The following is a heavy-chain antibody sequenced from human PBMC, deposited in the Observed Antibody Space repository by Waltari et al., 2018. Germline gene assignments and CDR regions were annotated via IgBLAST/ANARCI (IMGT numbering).Heavy chain of an antibody. J-gene: IGHJ3*02. CDR1: GFTMSSYF. CDR2: VWSDGNEK. CDR3: AKEQEAFDI. Sequence: QLQLVESGGGVVQPWKSLRLSCAASGFTMSSYFRHWVRQAPGKGLEWVAVVWSDGNEKYYGDSVKGRFTISRDNSKNIVYLQMNSLRAEDTAVYFCAKEQEAFDIWGQGTVVTVS. V-gene: IGHV3-33*06.